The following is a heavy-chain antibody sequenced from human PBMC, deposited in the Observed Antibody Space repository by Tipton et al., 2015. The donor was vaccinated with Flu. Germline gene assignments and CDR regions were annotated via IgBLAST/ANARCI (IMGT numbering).Heavy chain of an antibody. J-gene: IGHJ4*02. CDR3: ARLSYYDVDLKNFYFDY. V-gene: IGHV4-39*01. Sequence: TLSLTCTVSSASIRSTNYFCAWIRQPPGKRLELIGSIYPSGTTYYNPSLKSRVTISVDTSKSQFSLMLSSVTAADTAVYYYARLSYYDVDLKNFYFDYWGQGTLVTVSS. CDR1: SASIRSTNYF. D-gene: IGHD3-10*02. CDR2: IYPSGTT.